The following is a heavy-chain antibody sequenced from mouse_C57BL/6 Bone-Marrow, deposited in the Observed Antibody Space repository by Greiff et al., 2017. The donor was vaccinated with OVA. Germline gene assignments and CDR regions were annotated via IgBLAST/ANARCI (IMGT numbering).Heavy chain of an antibody. CDR2: INPNNGGT. V-gene: IGHV1-26*01. CDR3: ARGVTTVVKDY. CDR1: GYTFTDYY. Sequence: EVQLQQSGPELVKPGASVKISCKASGYTFTDYYMNWVKQSHGKSLEWIGDINPNNGGTSYNQKFKGKATLTVDKSSSTAYMELRSLTSEDSAVYYCARGVTTVVKDYWGQGTTLTVSS. J-gene: IGHJ2*01. D-gene: IGHD1-1*01.